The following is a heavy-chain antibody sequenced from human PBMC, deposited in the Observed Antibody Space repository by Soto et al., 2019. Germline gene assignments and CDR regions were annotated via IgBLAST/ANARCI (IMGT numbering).Heavy chain of an antibody. CDR1: GYTFTSYG. D-gene: IGHD3-10*01. CDR2: ISAYNGNT. V-gene: IGHV1-18*01. Sequence: GSVKVYFKASGYTFTSYGISLVRQAPGQGLEWMGWISAYNGNTNYAQKLQGRVTMTTDTSTSTAYMELRSLRSDDTAVYYCARRGTMLRGVREYSYYYGMDVWGQGTTVTVSS. J-gene: IGHJ6*01. CDR3: ARRGTMLRGVREYSYYYGMDV.